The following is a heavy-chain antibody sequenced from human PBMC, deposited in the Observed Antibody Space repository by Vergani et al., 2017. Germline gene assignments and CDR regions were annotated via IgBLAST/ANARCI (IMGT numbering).Heavy chain of an antibody. CDR3: AKDFRMTTVTTGFDY. Sequence: EVQLVESGGGLVQPGRSLRLSCAASGFTFDDYAMHWVRQAPGKGLEWVSGISWNSGSIGYADSVKGRFTISRDNAKNSLYLQMNSLRAEDTALYYCAKDFRMTTVTTGFDYWGQGTLVTVCS. CDR2: ISWNSGSI. D-gene: IGHD4-17*01. J-gene: IGHJ4*02. V-gene: IGHV3-9*01. CDR1: GFTFDDYA.